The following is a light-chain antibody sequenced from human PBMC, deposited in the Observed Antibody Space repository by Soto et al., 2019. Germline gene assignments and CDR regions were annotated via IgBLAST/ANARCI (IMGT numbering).Light chain of an antibody. CDR3: SSYAGINNLGV. Sequence: QSALTQPPSAYGSPGQSVTISCTGTSSDVGGYKYVSWYQQHPGKAPKLMIFEVNKRPSGVPDRFSGSKSGNTASLTVAGLQAEDEAYYYFSSYAGINNLGVFGNGTKLTVL. CDR1: SSDVGGYKY. CDR2: EVN. V-gene: IGLV2-8*01. J-gene: IGLJ1*01.